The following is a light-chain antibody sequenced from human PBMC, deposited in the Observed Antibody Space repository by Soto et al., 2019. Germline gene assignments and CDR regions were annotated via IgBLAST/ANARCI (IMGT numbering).Light chain of an antibody. CDR1: SSDVGGYNY. Sequence: QSALTQPASVSGSPGQSITIACTGTSSDVGGYNYVSWYQQHPGKAPKLMIYEVSNRPSGVSNRFSGSKSGNTASLTISGLQAEDEADYYCSSSTTSSTLVFGTRTKVTVL. CDR3: SSSTTSSTLV. J-gene: IGLJ1*01. CDR2: EVS. V-gene: IGLV2-14*01.